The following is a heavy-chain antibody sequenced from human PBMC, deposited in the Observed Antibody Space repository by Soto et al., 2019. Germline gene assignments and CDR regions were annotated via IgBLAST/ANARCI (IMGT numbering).Heavy chain of an antibody. CDR2: IKEDGSER. CDR3: ASDPFCRSGNVDF. J-gene: IGHJ4*02. V-gene: IGHV3-7*03. CDR1: GVTFSSYW. Sequence: GGSLRLSCAGSGVTFSSYWMSWVRQAPGKGLEWVANIKEDGSERHYVDSVKGRFTISRDNAKNSVYLQMNSLKAEDTAVYYCASDPFCRSGNVDFWGQGRLVTVSS. D-gene: IGHD3-10*01.